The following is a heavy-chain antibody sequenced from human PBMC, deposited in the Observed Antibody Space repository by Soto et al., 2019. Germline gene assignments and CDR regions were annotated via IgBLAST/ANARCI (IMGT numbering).Heavy chain of an antibody. D-gene: IGHD6-13*01. V-gene: IGHV3-9*01. Sequence: EVQLVESGGGLVQPGRSLRLSCAASGFTFDDYAMHWVRQAPGKGLEWVSGISWNSGSIGYAVSVTGRFTISRDNAKNSLCLQMNSLRAEDTALYYFAKVGGSSWHFDYWGQGTLVTVSS. J-gene: IGHJ4*02. CDR2: ISWNSGSI. CDR3: AKVGGSSWHFDY. CDR1: GFTFDDYA.